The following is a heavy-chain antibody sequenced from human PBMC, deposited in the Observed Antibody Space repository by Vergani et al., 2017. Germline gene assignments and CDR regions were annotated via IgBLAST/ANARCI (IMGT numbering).Heavy chain of an antibody. CDR3: TTDPRYCGDGSCYWLRDHHYYGMDV. V-gene: IGHV3-15*07. CDR2: IKSTFDRGTT. CDR1: GFSFRNAW. J-gene: IGHJ6*02. Sequence: EVQLVESGGGIVKPGGSLRLSCVASGFSFRNAWMNWVRRTPGKGLEWVGRIKSTFDRGTTDYAAAVKGRFTILRDYSKNTLFLQMNGLKTEDIGVYYCTTDPRYCGDGSCYWLRDHHYYGMDVWGQGTTVTVSS. D-gene: IGHD2-21*01.